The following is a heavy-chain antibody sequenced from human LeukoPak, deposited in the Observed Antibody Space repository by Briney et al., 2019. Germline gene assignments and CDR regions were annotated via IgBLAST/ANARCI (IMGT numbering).Heavy chain of an antibody. CDR1: GGSFSDYY. D-gene: IGHD3-22*01. CDR2: INQSGST. CDR3: ARDFDSSGFYPFY. V-gene: IGHV4-34*01. J-gene: IGHJ4*02. Sequence: SETLTLTCAVSGGSFSDYYWSWIRQSPGRGLEWIGEINQSGSTDYNPSLKSRVIISMDTSKTQFSLNLSSVTAADTAVYYCARDFDSSGFYPFYWGQGTPVTVSS.